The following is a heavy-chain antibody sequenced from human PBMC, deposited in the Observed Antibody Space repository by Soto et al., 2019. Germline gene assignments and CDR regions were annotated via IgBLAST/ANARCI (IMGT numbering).Heavy chain of an antibody. D-gene: IGHD3-16*01. Sequence: SGPTLVNPTQTLTLTCTFSGFALSTSDVGVGWIRQPPGKALELLGIIYWDDDKRYSPLLNKRLTITKDTSKNQLVLTMTKMDSVDTGTYYCARLTDLYIMFDFWGQGTQGTVS. V-gene: IGHV2-5*02. CDR1: GFALSTSDVG. CDR2: IYWDDDK. J-gene: IGHJ4*02. CDR3: ARLTDLYIMFDF.